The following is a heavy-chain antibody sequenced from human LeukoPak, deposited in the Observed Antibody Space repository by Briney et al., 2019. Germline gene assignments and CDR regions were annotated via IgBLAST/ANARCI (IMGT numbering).Heavy chain of an antibody. V-gene: IGHV3-49*04. Sequence: GGSLRLSCTASGFTFGDYAMSWVRQAPGKGLEWVGFIRSKAYGGTTEYAASVKGRFTISRDDSKSIAYLQMNSLKTEDTAVYYCTSTRSNSGVGPDYYMDVWGKGTTVTVSS. D-gene: IGHD4-23*01. CDR1: GFTFGDYA. CDR3: TSTRSNSGVGPDYYMDV. CDR2: IRSKAYGGTT. J-gene: IGHJ6*03.